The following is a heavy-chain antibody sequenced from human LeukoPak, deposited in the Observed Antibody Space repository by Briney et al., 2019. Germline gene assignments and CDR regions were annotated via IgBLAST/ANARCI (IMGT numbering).Heavy chain of an antibody. D-gene: IGHD1-7*01. CDR2: IYYSGST. CDR3: ARGYNWNYGPDYFDY. CDR1: GGSISSHY. Sequence: TETLSLTCTVSGGSISSHYWSWIRQPPGKGLEWIGYIYYSGSTNYNPSLKSRVTISVDTSKNQFSLKLSSVTAADTAVYYCARGYNWNYGPDYFDYWGQGTLVTVSS. V-gene: IGHV4-59*11. J-gene: IGHJ4*02.